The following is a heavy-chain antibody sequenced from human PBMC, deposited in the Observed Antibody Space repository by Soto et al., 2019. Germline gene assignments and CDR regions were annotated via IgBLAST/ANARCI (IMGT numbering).Heavy chain of an antibody. CDR1: GGSISSYS. J-gene: IGHJ3*02. V-gene: IGHV4-59*08. CDR3: ARHGLISMLEGGGLLSAFAI. CDR2: ISYSGST. Sequence: PSETLSLTCTVSGGSISSYSWTWIRQPPGKGLEWIGYISYSGSTNYNPSLKSRVTVSVETSKNQFSLKLTSVTAADTAVYYCARHGLISMLEGGGLLSAFAIWGQGTMVTVSS. D-gene: IGHD2-21*02.